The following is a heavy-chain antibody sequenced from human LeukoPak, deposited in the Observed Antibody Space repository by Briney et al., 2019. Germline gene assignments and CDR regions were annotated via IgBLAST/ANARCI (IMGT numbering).Heavy chain of an antibody. CDR1: GGSISSSSYY. D-gene: IGHD6-19*01. V-gene: IGHV4-39*07. CDR2: IYYSGST. CDR3: ARSPYSSGWSGVDY. J-gene: IGHJ4*02. Sequence: SETLSLTCTVSGGSISSSSYYWGWIRQPPGKGLEWIGSIYYSGSTNYNPSLKSRVTISVDTSKNQFSLKLSSVTAADTAVYYCARSPYSSGWSGVDYWGQGTLVTVSS.